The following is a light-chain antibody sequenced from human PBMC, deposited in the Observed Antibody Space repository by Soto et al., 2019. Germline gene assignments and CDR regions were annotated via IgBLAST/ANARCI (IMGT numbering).Light chain of an antibody. CDR1: SGHNSYA. V-gene: IGLV4-69*01. CDR3: QTWGSGPV. Sequence: QLVLTQSPSASASLGASVKLTCTLSSGHNSYAIAWHQQQPEKGPRYLMKLNSDGSHSKGDGIPDRFSGSSSGAERYLTISSLQSEDEADYYCQTWGSGPVVGGGTKVTVL. CDR2: LNSDGSH. J-gene: IGLJ3*02.